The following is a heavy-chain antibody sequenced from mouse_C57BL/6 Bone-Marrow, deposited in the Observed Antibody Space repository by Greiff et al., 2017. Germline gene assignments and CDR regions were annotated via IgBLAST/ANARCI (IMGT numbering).Heavy chain of an antibody. Sequence: QVHVKQPGAELVKPGASVKLSCKASGYTFTSYWMHWVKQRPGQGLEWIGMIHPNSGSTNYNEKFKSKATLTVDKSSSTAYMQLSSLTSEDSAVYYCARTGWLGFAYWGQGTLVTVSA. CDR2: IHPNSGST. CDR1: GYTFTSYW. CDR3: ARTGWLGFAY. D-gene: IGHD2-3*01. J-gene: IGHJ3*01. V-gene: IGHV1-64*01.